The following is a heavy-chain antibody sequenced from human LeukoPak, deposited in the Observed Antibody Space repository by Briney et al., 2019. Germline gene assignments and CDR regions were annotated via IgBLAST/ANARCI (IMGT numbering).Heavy chain of an antibody. J-gene: IGHJ4*02. Sequence: GGSLRLSCAASGFTFSSYAMSWVRQAPGKGLEYVSAISSNGGSTYYADSVKGRFTISRDNSKNTLYLQMSSLRAEDTAVYYCVKGPCSGGSCYLDYWGQGTLVTVSS. V-gene: IGHV3-64D*09. CDR1: GFTFSSYA. CDR2: ISSNGGST. CDR3: VKGPCSGGSCYLDY. D-gene: IGHD2-15*01.